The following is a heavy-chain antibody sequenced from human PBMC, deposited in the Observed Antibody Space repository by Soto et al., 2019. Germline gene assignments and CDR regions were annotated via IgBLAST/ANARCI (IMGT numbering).Heavy chain of an antibody. CDR2: INPNSGGT. V-gene: IGHV1-2*04. CDR3: ARDDREFSGFDP. CDR1: GYTFTGYY. J-gene: IGHJ5*02. Sequence: GASVKVSCKAPGYTFTGYYMHWVRQAPGQGPEWMGWINPNSGGTNYAQKFQGWVTMTRDTSISTAYMELSRLRSDDTAVYYCARDDREFSGFDPWGQGTLVTVSS. D-gene: IGHD3-22*01.